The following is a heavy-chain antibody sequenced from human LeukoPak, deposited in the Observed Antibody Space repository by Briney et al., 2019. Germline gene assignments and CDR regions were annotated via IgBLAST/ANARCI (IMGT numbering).Heavy chain of an antibody. J-gene: IGHJ3*02. CDR2: IYHSGST. D-gene: IGHD2/OR15-2a*01. CDR3: ARSPIVRGAFDI. V-gene: IGHV4-30-2*01. Sequence: SETLSLTCAVSGGSISSGGYSWSWIRQPPGKGLEWIGYIYHSGSTYYNPSLKSRVTISVDRSKNRFSLKLSSVTAADTAVYYCARSPIVRGAFDIWGQGTMVTVSS. CDR1: GGSISSGGYS.